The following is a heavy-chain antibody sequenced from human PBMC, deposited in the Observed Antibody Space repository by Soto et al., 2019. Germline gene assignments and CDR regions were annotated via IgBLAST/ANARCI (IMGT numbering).Heavy chain of an antibody. CDR3: ANSGYFDI. V-gene: IGHV4-31*03. J-gene: IGHJ3*02. CDR1: GGSISSGGFF. CDR2: VSYSGSG. D-gene: IGHD3-9*01. Sequence: PSETLSLTCTVSGGSISSGGFFWSWIRQHPGKGLEWIGYVSYSGSGYYNPSLKSRVAMSVDTSKNQFSLKLTSVTAADTAVYYCANSGYFDIWGQGTMVTVSS.